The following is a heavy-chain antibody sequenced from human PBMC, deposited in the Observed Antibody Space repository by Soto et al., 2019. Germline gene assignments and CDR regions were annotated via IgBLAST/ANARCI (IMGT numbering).Heavy chain of an antibody. J-gene: IGHJ3*02. CDR3: AKGGSGSYSNAFDI. Sequence: PSETLSLTCTVSGGSINSGGFYWSWIRQHPGKGLEWIGSIYYSGSTYYNPSLKSRVTISVDTSKNQFSLKLSSVTAADTAVYYCAKGGSGSYSNAFDIWGQGTMVTVSS. CDR1: GGSINSGGFY. D-gene: IGHD3-10*01. CDR2: IYYSGST. V-gene: IGHV4-39*01.